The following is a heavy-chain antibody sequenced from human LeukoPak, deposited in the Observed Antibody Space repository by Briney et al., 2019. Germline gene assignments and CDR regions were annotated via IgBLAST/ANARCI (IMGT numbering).Heavy chain of an antibody. CDR2: INHSGST. V-gene: IGHV4-34*01. Sequence: SETLSLTCVVYGGSFSGYYWSWIRQAPGKGLEWIGEINHSGSTNYNPSLKSRLTISVDTSKNQFSLKLSSVTAADTAVYYCASGRAIFGVVHFDYWGQGTLVTVSS. CDR3: ASGRAIFGVVHFDY. D-gene: IGHD3-3*01. J-gene: IGHJ4*02. CDR1: GGSFSGYY.